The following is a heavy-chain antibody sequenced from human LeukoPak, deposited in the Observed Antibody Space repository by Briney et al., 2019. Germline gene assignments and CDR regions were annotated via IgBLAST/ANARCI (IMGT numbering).Heavy chain of an antibody. D-gene: IGHD6-19*01. V-gene: IGHV4-4*02. J-gene: IGHJ4*02. Sequence: SETLSLTCSVSGASISTNYWWAWVRQPPGKGLEWIGEIHHSGNRNYHPSLKSRLAISVDKSKTQFSLKLTSVTAADTAVYFCASRIGWYRYDYWGQGTLVTVSS. CDR1: GASISTNYW. CDR2: IHHSGNR. CDR3: ASRIGWYRYDY.